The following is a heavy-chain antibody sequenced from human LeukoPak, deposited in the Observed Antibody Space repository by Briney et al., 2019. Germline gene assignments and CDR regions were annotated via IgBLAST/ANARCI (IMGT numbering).Heavy chain of an antibody. V-gene: IGHV3-66*01. CDR2: IYSGGST. CDR3: TTDFYGKGWWSIGGYFDY. D-gene: IGHD2-15*01. J-gene: IGHJ4*02. CDR1: GFTGSSKY. Sequence: GGSLRLSCAASGFTGSSKYMSWVRQAPGKGLEWVSVIYSGGSTYYADSVKGRFTISRDDSKNTLYLQMNSLKTEDTAVYYCTTDFYGKGWWSIGGYFDYWGQGTLVTVSS.